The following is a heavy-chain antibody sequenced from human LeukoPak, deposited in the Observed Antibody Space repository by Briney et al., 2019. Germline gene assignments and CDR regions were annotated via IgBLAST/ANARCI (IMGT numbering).Heavy chain of an antibody. V-gene: IGHV3-30*18. CDR3: AKLNVPAGNRDAFDI. J-gene: IGHJ3*02. D-gene: IGHD2-2*01. CDR1: GFTFSSYG. CDR2: ISYDGSNK. Sequence: GRSLRLSCSASGFTFSSYGMHWVRQAPAKGLEWVAVISYDGSNKSYADYVKGRFTISRDNSKNTLYLQMNSLRAEDTAVYYCAKLNVPAGNRDAFDIWGQGTMVTVSS.